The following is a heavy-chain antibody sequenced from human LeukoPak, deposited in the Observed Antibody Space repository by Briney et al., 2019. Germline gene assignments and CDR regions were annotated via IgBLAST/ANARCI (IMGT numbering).Heavy chain of an antibody. CDR2: IKQDGSEK. CDR1: GFTFSNAW. V-gene: IGHV3-7*01. Sequence: GGSLRLSCAASGFTFSNAWMSWVRQAPGKGLEWVANIKQDGSEKYYVDSVKGRFTISRDNAKNSLFLQMNSLRAEDTAVYYCARNLISDYWGQGTLVTVSS. J-gene: IGHJ4*02. CDR3: ARNLISDY. D-gene: IGHD1-14*01.